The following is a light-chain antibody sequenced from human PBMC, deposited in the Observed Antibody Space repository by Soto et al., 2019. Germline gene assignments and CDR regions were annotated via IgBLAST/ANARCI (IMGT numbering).Light chain of an antibody. V-gene: IGLV2-8*01. Sequence: QSALTQPPSASGSPGQSVTISCTGTSRDVGAYDYVSWYQQHPGKAPKLMIYEINKRPSGVPDRFSGSKSGNTASLTVSGLQAEDEADYYCSSFAGSNNFPSVFXTGPKPTVL. CDR3: SSFAGSNNFPSV. CDR2: EIN. J-gene: IGLJ1*01. CDR1: SRDVGAYDY.